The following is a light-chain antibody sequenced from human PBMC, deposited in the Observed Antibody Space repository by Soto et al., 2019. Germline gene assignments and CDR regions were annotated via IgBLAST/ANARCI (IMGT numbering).Light chain of an antibody. CDR1: SSNIGAGYG. J-gene: IGLJ1*01. V-gene: IGLV1-40*01. CDR3: QSYDSTLSGSGV. Sequence: QSALTQPPSVSGAPGQRVTISCTGSSSNIGAGYGVHWYQQLPGTAPKLLIYGNSNRPSGVPDRFSGSKSGTSASLAITGLQAEDEADNYCQSYDSTLSGSGVFGTGTKVTVL. CDR2: GNS.